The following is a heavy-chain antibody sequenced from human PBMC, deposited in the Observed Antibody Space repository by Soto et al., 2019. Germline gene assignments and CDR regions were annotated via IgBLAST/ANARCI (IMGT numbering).Heavy chain of an antibody. D-gene: IGHD1-26*01. J-gene: IGHJ6*02. V-gene: IGHV3-21*01. Sequence: LRLSCAASGFTFSSYSMNWVRQAPGKGLEWVSSISSSSSYIYYADSVKGRFTISRDNAKNSLYLQMNSLRAEDTAVYYCARDRIESYYYYGMDVWGQGTTVTVSS. CDR1: GFTFSSYS. CDR3: ARDRIESYYYYGMDV. CDR2: ISSSSSYI.